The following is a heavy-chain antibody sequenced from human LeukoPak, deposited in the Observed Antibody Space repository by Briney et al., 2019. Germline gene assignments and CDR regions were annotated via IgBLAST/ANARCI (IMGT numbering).Heavy chain of an antibody. CDR1: GFTFSSYA. CDR2: ISYDGSNK. J-gene: IGHJ4*02. D-gene: IGHD6-13*01. Sequence: PGGSLRLSCAASGFTFSSYAMHWVRQAPGKGLEWVAVISYDGSNKYYADSVKGRFTISRDNSKNTLYLQMNSLRAEDTAVYYCAKGSGYSSSWFNRYFDYWGQGTLVTVSS. CDR3: AKGSGYSSSWFNRYFDY. V-gene: IGHV3-30-3*01.